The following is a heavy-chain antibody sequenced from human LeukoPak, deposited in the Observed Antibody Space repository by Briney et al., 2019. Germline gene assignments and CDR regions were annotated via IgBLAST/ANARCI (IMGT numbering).Heavy chain of an antibody. CDR1: GASLTNHY. CDR3: ARCPLGGEPFDI. J-gene: IGHJ3*02. Sequence: SETLSLTCTISGASLTNHYWNWIRQAAGTGPEYIGCIFHTGSTNYNPSLKSRVTMSMDTSKNQFSLKLTSLTAADTAVYYCARCPLGGEPFDIWGQGTMVSVSS. CDR2: IFHTGST. V-gene: IGHV4-4*07. D-gene: IGHD1-14*01.